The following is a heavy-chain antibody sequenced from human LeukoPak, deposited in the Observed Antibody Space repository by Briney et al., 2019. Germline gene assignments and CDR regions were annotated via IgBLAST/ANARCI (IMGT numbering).Heavy chain of an antibody. CDR2: MNPNSGNT. CDR1: GYTFTSYG. CDR3: RLDIVVVPAANSFDY. Sequence: ASVKVSCKASGYTFTSYGISWVRQAPGQGLEWMGWMNPNSGNTGYAQKFQGRVTMTRNTSISTAYMELSSLRSEDTAVYYCRLDIVVVPAANSFDYWGQGTLVTVSS. J-gene: IGHJ4*02. D-gene: IGHD2-2*03. V-gene: IGHV1-8*02.